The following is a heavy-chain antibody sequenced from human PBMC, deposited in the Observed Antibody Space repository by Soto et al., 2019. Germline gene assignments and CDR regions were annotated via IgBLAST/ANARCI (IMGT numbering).Heavy chain of an antibody. CDR1: GYTFTGYA. V-gene: IGHV1-3*05. CDR2: INAGNGNT. CDR3: ARAVAVPADFDY. D-gene: IGHD6-19*01. Sequence: QVQLVQSGAEEKKPGASVKVSCKASGYTFTGYAMHWVRQAPGQRLEWMGWINAGNGNTKDSQKFQGRVTITRDTSASTAYMELSSLRSEDTAVYDCARAVAVPADFDYWGQGTLVTVSS. J-gene: IGHJ4*02.